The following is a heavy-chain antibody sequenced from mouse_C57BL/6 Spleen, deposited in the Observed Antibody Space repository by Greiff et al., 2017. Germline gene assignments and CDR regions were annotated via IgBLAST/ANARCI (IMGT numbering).Heavy chain of an antibody. J-gene: IGHJ4*01. CDR2: IYPGNSDT. CDR1: GYTFTSYW. V-gene: IGHV1-5*01. D-gene: IGHD1-1*01. CDR3: TRVEDYSYAMDY. Sequence: EVQLQESGTVLARPGASVKMSCKTSGYTFTSYWMHWVKQRPGPGLEWIGAIYPGNSDTSYNQKFKGKAKLTAVTSASTAYMELSSLTNEDSAVYYCTRVEDYSYAMDYWGQGTSVTVSS.